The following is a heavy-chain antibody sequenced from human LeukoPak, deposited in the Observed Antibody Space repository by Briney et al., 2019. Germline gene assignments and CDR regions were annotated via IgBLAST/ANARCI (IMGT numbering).Heavy chain of an antibody. CDR1: GGSFSGYY. D-gene: IGHD6-13*01. CDR3: ARGRMAAAATRGDYLDY. V-gene: IGHV4-34*01. Sequence: SETLSLTCAVYGGSFSGYYWNWIRQPPGKGLEWIGEINHSGRNNYNPSLKSRVTISVDTSKNQFSLKLTSVTAADTAAYYCARGRMAAAATRGDYLDYWGQGTLVTVSS. CDR2: INHSGRN. J-gene: IGHJ4*02.